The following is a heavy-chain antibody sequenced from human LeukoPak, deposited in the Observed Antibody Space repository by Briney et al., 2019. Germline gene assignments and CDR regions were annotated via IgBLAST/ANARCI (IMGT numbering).Heavy chain of an antibody. CDR2: INQDGSEK. J-gene: IGHJ4*02. D-gene: IGHD5-12*01. CDR1: GFTFSSLW. Sequence: PGGSLRLSCAASGFTFSSLWMTWVRQAPGKGLEWVANINQDGSEKYFVDSVKGRFTISRDNAKNSVFLQMNSLTVEDTAVYYCARDGGVSGYDLLDCWGQGTLVTVSS. V-gene: IGHV3-7*01. CDR3: ARDGGVSGYDLLDC.